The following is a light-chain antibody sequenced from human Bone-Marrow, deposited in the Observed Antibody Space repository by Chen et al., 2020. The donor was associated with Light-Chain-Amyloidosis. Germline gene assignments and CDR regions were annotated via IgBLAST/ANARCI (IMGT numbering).Light chain of an antibody. CDR1: DLPTKY. J-gene: IGLJ2*01. V-gene: IGLV3-25*03. CDR2: RDT. Sequence: SYELTQPPSVSVSPGQTARITCSGDDLPTKYAYWYQQKPGQAPVLVIHRDTERPSGISERFAGSRSGTTATLTISGVQAEDEADYHCQSADSSVTYEVIFGGGTKLTVL. CDR3: QSADSSVTYEVI.